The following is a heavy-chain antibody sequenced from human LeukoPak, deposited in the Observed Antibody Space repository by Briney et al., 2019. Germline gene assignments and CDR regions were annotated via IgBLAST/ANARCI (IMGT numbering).Heavy chain of an antibody. V-gene: IGHV3-21*01. J-gene: IGHJ3*02. CDR1: GFTFSGYG. D-gene: IGHD7-27*01. CDR3: ARQGLWGHYDAFDI. CDR2: ISSSSSYI. Sequence: GGSLRLSCAASGFTFSGYGMHWVRQAPGKGLEWVSSISSSSSYIYYADSVKGRFTISRDNAKNSLYLQMNSLRAEDTAVYYCARQGLWGHYDAFDIWGQGTMVTVSS.